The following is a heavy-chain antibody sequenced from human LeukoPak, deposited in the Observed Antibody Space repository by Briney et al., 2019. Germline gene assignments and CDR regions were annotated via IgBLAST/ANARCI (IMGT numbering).Heavy chain of an antibody. CDR1: GYSISSGFH. V-gene: IGHV4-38-2*01. CDR3: ARGGQWLGES. J-gene: IGHJ4*02. CDR2: IYHTGST. Sequence: SETLPLTCDVSGYSISSGFHWGWIRQPPGKGLEWIGSIYHTGSTYYDPSLTSRVTILVDTSKNQFSLKLTSVTAADTAVYYCARGGQWLGESWGQGTLVIVSS. D-gene: IGHD6-19*01.